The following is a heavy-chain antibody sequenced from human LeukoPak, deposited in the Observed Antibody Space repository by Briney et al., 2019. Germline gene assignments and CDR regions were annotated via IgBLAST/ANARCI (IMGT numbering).Heavy chain of an antibody. CDR1: GFTFSSYS. J-gene: IGHJ6*03. Sequence: GGSLRLSCAASGFTFSSYSMNWVRQAPGKGLEWVSYISSSSSTIYYADSVKGRFTISRDNAKNSLYLQMNSLRAEDTAVYYCARGQQGLTDYYYMDVWGKGTTVTVSS. CDR2: ISSSSSTI. V-gene: IGHV3-48*01. D-gene: IGHD6-13*01. CDR3: ARGQQGLTDYYYMDV.